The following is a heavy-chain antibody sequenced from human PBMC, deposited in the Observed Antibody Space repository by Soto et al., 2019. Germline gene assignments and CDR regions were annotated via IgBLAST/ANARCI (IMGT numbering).Heavy chain of an antibody. Sequence: SETLSLTCAVYGGSFSGYYWSWIRQPPGKGLEWIGEINHRGSTNYNPSLKSRVTISVDTSKNQFSLKLSSVTAADTAVYYCARGVVVVVAAKYYYYYMDVWGKGTTVTVSS. CDR3: ARGVVVVVAAKYYYYYMDV. V-gene: IGHV4-34*01. CDR2: INHRGST. J-gene: IGHJ6*03. CDR1: GGSFSGYY. D-gene: IGHD2-15*01.